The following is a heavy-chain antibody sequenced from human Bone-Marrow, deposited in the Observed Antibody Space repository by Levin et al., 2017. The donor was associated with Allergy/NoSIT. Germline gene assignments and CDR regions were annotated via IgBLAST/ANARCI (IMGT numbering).Heavy chain of an antibody. J-gene: IGHJ6*02. D-gene: IGHD5-18*01. CDR3: ARGLAMVTGYYYDGMDV. V-gene: IGHV3-13*01. CDR1: GFTFSSYD. Sequence: SCAASGFTFSSYDMHWVRQATGKGLEWVSAIGTAGDTYYPGSVKGRFTISRENAKNSLYLQMNSLRAGDTAVYYCARGLAMVTGYYYDGMDVWGQGTTVTVSS. CDR2: IGTAGDT.